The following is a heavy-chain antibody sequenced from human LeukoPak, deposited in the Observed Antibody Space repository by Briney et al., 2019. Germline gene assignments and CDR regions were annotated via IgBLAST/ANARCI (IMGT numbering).Heavy chain of an antibody. CDR3: AKSFSSGWYRRDGAFDI. CDR2: IRHDGSYK. CDR1: GFTFTSYG. J-gene: IGHJ3*02. V-gene: IGHV3-30*02. Sequence: GGSLRLSCVVSGFTFTSYGVHWVRQAPGKGLEWVAFIRHDGSYKDYADSVKGRFTISRDNSKNTLYLQMNSLRAEDTAVYYCAKSFSSGWYRRDGAFDIWGQGTMVTVSS. D-gene: IGHD6-19*01.